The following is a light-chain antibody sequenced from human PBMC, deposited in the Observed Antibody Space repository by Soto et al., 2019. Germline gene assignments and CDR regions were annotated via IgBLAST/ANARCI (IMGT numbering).Light chain of an antibody. J-gene: IGKJ3*01. CDR3: QQSYSTPRA. Sequence: EIVLTQSPATLSLSPGERATLSCRASQSVSSYLAWYQQKPGQAPRLLIYGASNRATGIPDRFSGSGSGTDFTLTISSLQPEDFATYYCQQSYSTPRAFGPGTKVDIK. CDR1: QSVSSY. V-gene: IGKV3-11*01. CDR2: GAS.